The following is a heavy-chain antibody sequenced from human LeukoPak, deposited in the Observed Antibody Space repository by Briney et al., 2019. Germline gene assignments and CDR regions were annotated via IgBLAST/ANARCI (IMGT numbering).Heavy chain of an antibody. CDR2: IYDRGST. CDR3: ARRFYNSSSYYSGFDY. V-gene: IGHV4-59*08. D-gene: IGHD3-22*01. CDR1: GGSFSNYY. Sequence: SETLSLTCTVSGGSFSNYYWSWIRQSPGKGLEWIGYIYDRGSTNYNPSLKSRVTISVDTSKNQFSLKLTSVTAADTAVYYCARRFYNSSSYYSGFDYWGQGTLVTVSS. J-gene: IGHJ4*02.